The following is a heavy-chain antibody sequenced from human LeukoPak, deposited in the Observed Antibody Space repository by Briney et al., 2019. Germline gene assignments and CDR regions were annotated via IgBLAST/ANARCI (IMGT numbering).Heavy chain of an antibody. Sequence: GASVKVSCKASGGTFSSYAISWVRQAPGQGLEWMGGIIPIFGTANYAQKFQGRVTITAGKSTSTAYMELSSLRSEDTAVYYCARSDAMVAASDYWGQGTLVTVSS. J-gene: IGHJ4*02. CDR3: ARSDAMVAASDY. D-gene: IGHD2-15*01. CDR2: IIPIFGTA. CDR1: GGTFSSYA. V-gene: IGHV1-69*06.